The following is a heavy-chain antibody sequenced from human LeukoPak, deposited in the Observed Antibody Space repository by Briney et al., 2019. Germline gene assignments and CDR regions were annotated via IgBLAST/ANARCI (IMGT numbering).Heavy chain of an antibody. V-gene: IGHV4-39*01. CDR1: GGSISSSPHY. CDR2: IYYSGTT. J-gene: IGHJ4*02. D-gene: IGHD3/OR15-3a*01. Sequence: SSETLSLTCIVSGGSISSSPHYWGWIRQPPGKGLEWIGTIYYSGTTYYNPSLKSRVTISLDTSKNQFSLNLSSVTAADTAVYYCTRPSWTLSPIDSWGQGTLVTVSS. CDR3: TRPSWTLSPIDS.